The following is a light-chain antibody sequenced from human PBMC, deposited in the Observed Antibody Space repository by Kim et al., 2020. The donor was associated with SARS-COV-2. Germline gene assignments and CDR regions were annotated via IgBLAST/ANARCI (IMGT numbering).Light chain of an antibody. V-gene: IGKV3-15*01. CDR1: QSVSSN. J-gene: IGKJ1*01. Sequence: EIVMTQSPVTVSVSPGERATLSCRASQSVSSNLAWYQQKPGQAHRLLIYGASTRATDIPPRFSGSGSGTEFTLTISSLQSEDFAVYFCQQYNNWPRTFGQGTKVDIK. CDR2: GAS. CDR3: QQYNNWPRT.